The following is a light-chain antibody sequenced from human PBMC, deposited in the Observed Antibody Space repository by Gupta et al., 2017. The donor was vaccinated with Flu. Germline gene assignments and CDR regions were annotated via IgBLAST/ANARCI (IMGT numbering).Light chain of an antibody. V-gene: IGKV1-9*01. CDR1: QGISSY. CDR3: QQFNSSPLT. CDR2: AVS. Sequence: DIQSTQSPSFLSASVADTVTSTRLDSQGISSYLAWYQQKPVKAPKLLIYAVSTLQSGVPSRFSGSGSVTEFTLTIISLQPEDFANYYCQQFNSSPLTFGGGTKVEIK. J-gene: IGKJ4*01.